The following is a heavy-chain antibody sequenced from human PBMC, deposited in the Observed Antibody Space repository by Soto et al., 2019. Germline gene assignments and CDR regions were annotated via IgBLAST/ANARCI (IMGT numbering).Heavy chain of an antibody. D-gene: IGHD6-19*01. CDR1: GDSISSVSRS. J-gene: IGHJ4*02. CDR3: ASQSSGWYYFDY. CDR2: IYYSGST. V-gene: IGHV4-39*01. Sequence: SETLSLTCTVSGDSISSVSRSWGWIRQPPGKGLEWIGSIYYSGSTYYNPSLKSRVTISVDTSKNQFSLKLSSVTAADTAVYYCASQSSGWYYFDYWGQGTLVTVSS.